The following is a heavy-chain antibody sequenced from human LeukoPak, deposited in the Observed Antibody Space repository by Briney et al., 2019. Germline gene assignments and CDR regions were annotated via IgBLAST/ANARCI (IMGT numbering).Heavy chain of an antibody. V-gene: IGHV4-39*01. CDR2: IYYSGST. J-gene: IGHJ4*02. D-gene: IGHD3-22*01. CDR1: GGSISSSSYY. CDR3: ASDSSGYYYFDY. Sequence: ASETLSLTCTVSGGSISSSSYYWGWICQPPGKGLEWIGSIYYSGSTYYNPSLKSRVTISVDTSKNQFSLKLSSVTAADTAVYYCASDSSGYYYFDYWGQGTLVTVSS.